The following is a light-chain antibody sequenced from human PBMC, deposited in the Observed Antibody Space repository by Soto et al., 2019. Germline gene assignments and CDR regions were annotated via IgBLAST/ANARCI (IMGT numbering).Light chain of an antibody. Sequence: ETVLTQSPATLSLSPGERATLSCRASQSVSSFLAWYQQKPGQAPRLLIYGASNRATGIPARFSGSGSGTDFTLTISSLEPEDFAVYYCHQRSSWPLTFGGGTKVEIK. CDR1: QSVSSF. CDR2: GAS. J-gene: IGKJ4*01. CDR3: HQRSSWPLT. V-gene: IGKV3-11*01.